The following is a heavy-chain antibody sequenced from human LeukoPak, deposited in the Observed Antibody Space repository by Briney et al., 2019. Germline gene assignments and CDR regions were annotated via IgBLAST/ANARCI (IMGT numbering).Heavy chain of an antibody. J-gene: IGHJ6*04. CDR1: GFMFRDHS. V-gene: IGHV3-48*02. D-gene: IGHD2-2*01. CDR2: ISSRGSTI. Sequence: QPGGSLRLSCVGSGFMFRDHSMNWVRQAPGKGLEWVSYISSRGSTIYYADSVKGRLTISRDNAKNSLFLQMNGLRDEDTAVYYCARVQGVCNSTTCLVGNADVWGKGTTVIVSS. CDR3: ARVQGVCNSTTCLVGNADV.